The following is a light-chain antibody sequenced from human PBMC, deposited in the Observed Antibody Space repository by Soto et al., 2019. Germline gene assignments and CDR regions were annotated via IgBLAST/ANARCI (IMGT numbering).Light chain of an antibody. J-gene: IGKJ1*01. V-gene: IGKV3-15*01. CDR2: GAS. CDR1: QSVSSN. Sequence: EIVMTQSPATLSVSPGERATLSCRASQSVSSNLAWYQQKPGQAPRLLIYGASTRATGIPARFSGSGSGTEFNLTISSLQSEDCAVYYCQHYNNWPLTFGQGTKVEI. CDR3: QHYNNWPLT.